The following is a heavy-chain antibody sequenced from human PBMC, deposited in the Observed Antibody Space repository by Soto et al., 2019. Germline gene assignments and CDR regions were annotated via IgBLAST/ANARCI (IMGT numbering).Heavy chain of an antibody. J-gene: IGHJ4*02. CDR2: IIPILGIA. CDR1: GGTFSSYT. Sequence: SVKVSCKASGGTFSSYTISWVRQAPGQGLEWMGRIIPILGIANYAQKFQGRVTMTADTSTSTAYMELSSLRSEDTAVYYCATVSGHDYSNYGRALDYWGQGTLVTVSS. D-gene: IGHD4-4*01. CDR3: ATVSGHDYSNYGRALDY. V-gene: IGHV1-69*02.